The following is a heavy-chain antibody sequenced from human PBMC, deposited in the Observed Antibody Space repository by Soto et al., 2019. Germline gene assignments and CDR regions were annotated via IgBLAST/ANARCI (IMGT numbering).Heavy chain of an antibody. CDR1: GYTFTGYY. Sequence: ASVKVSCKASGYTFTGYYMHWVRQAPGQGLEWMGWINPNSGGTNYAQKFQGWVTMTRDTSISTAYMELSRLRSDDTAVYYCARGLAVAEHYYYYYGMDVWGQGTTVTVSS. CDR2: INPNSGGT. V-gene: IGHV1-2*04. CDR3: ARGLAVAEHYYYYYGMDV. J-gene: IGHJ6*02. D-gene: IGHD6-19*01.